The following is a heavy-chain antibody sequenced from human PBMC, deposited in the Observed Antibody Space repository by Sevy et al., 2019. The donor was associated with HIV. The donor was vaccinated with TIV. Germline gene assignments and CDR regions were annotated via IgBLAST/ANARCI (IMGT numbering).Heavy chain of an antibody. V-gene: IGHV3-30*04. Sequence: GGSLRLSCVASGFTFPIYSVLWVRQAPGKGLEWLTLISYDGNYKYYADSVKGRFTISRDNSNNILYLQMSSLSVEDTASYFCARVAVEYCTNDCYHRFDHWGLGTLVTVSS. CDR1: GFTFPIYS. D-gene: IGHD2-8*01. CDR3: ARVAVEYCTNDCYHRFDH. J-gene: IGHJ4*02. CDR2: ISYDGNYK.